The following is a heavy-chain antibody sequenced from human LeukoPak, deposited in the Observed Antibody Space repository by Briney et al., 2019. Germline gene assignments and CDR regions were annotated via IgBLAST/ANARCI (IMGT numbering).Heavy chain of an antibody. D-gene: IGHD1-26*01. J-gene: IGHJ3*01. CDR3: AKRKSGSHFWGDHHDVFDL. V-gene: IGHV3-30*18. Sequence: GGSLRLSCAASGFTFNTYAMHWVRQSPGKGLEWVALMSYDGSKKDYADSVKGRFTISRDNSKNTPYLEMNSLRVEDTAVYYCAKRKSGSHFWGDHHDVFDLWGQGTMVTVSS. CDR2: MSYDGSKK. CDR1: GFTFNTYA.